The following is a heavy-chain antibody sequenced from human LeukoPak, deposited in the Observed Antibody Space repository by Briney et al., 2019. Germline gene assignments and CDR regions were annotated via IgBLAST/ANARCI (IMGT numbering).Heavy chain of an antibody. CDR1: GFTFSSYA. CDR2: ISGSGGST. V-gene: IGHV3-23*01. CDR3: ATLRFLEWLSGYYYMDV. J-gene: IGHJ6*03. D-gene: IGHD3-3*01. Sequence: GGSLRLSCAASGFTFSSYAMSWVRQAPGKGLEWVSAISGSGGSTYYADSVKGRFTISTDNSKNTLYLQMNSLRAEDTAVYYCATLRFLEWLSGYYYMDVWGKGTTVTVSS.